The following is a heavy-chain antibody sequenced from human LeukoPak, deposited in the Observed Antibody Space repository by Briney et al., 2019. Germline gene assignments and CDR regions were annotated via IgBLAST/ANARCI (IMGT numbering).Heavy chain of an antibody. CDR3: ATRPITAPAGLH. Sequence: ASVKVSCKVSGYTLTELSMHWVRQAPGKGLEWMGGFDPEDGETIYAQKFQGRVTMTEDTSTDTAYMELSSLRSEDTAVYYCATRPITAPAGLHWGQGTLVTVSS. D-gene: IGHD6-6*01. CDR1: GYTLTELS. V-gene: IGHV1-24*01. J-gene: IGHJ4*02. CDR2: FDPEDGET.